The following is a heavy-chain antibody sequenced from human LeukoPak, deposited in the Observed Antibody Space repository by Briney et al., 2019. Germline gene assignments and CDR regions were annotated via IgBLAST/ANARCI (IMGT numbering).Heavy chain of an antibody. CDR2: VKQDGSEK. CDR1: GFTCGNYR. Sequence: GGPLLFCSASSGFTCGNYRMILGHQAPGGRLQCLANVKQDGSEKSYVDSVKGRFTIYRATATNSLYLHMNSLRAEDTAYCDCARVRGDYYFDAWGQGTLVTVSS. J-gene: IGHJ4*02. V-gene: IGHV3-7*02. D-gene: IGHD3-10*01. CDR3: ARVRGDYYFDA.